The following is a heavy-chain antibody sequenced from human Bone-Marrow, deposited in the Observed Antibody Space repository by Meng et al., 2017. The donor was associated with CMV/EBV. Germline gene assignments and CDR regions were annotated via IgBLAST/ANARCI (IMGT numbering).Heavy chain of an antibody. CDR1: GGSFRGYY. Sequence: SQTLSLTCAVYGGSFRGYYWSWIRQPPGKGLEWIGEINHSGSTNYNPSLKSRVTISVDTSKNQFSLKLRSVTAADTAVYYCARPRRYCSGGSCSSYYGMDVWGQGTTVTVPS. CDR2: INHSGST. V-gene: IGHV4-34*01. J-gene: IGHJ6*02. CDR3: ARPRRYCSGGSCSSYYGMDV. D-gene: IGHD2-15*01.